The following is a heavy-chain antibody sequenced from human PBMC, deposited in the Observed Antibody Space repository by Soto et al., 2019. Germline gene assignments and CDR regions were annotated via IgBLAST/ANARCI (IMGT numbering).Heavy chain of an antibody. J-gene: IGHJ4*02. CDR1: GFTVSSNY. D-gene: IGHD3-22*01. Sequence: PGGSLRLSCAASGFTVSSNYMSWVRQAPGKGLEWVSVIYSGGSTYYADSVKGRFTISRDNSKNTLYLQMNSLRAEDTAVYYCARGTAYYYDSSGYPFDYWGQGTLVTVSS. CDR3: ARGTAYYYDSSGYPFDY. V-gene: IGHV3-53*01. CDR2: IYSGGST.